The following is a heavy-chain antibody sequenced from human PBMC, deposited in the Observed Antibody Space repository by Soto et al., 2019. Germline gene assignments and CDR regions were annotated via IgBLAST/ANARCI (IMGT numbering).Heavy chain of an antibody. D-gene: IGHD5-12*01. CDR3: ARETPGRYEY. Sequence: VASVKVSCKTSGYSFTTYGITWVRQAPGQGLEWMGWISVHSGSTQSVQKLQGRVTMTTDTSTSTAYMELRSLRSDDTAVYYCARETPGRYEYWGQGTLVTVSS. J-gene: IGHJ4*02. CDR1: GYSFTTYG. V-gene: IGHV1-18*01. CDR2: ISVHSGST.